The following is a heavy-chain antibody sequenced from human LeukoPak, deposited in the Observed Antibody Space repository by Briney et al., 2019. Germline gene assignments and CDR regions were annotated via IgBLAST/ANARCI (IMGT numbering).Heavy chain of an antibody. D-gene: IGHD5-24*01. Sequence: PGGSLRLSCAASGFRLSGFGMHWVRQAPGKRLEWVAVISYEGSERYYADSVKGRFLISRDNSKSTLYLEMNGLTTEDTAVYYCAKDGRWLASYFDYWGQGTLVTVSS. CDR2: ISYEGSER. V-gene: IGHV3-30*18. J-gene: IGHJ4*02. CDR3: AKDGRWLASYFDY. CDR1: GFRLSGFG.